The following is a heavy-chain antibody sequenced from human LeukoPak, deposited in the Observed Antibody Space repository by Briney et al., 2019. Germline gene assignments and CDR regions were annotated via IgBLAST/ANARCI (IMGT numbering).Heavy chain of an antibody. D-gene: IGHD3-3*01. CDR1: GFTFDDYA. Sequence: GGSLRLSCAASGFTFDDYAMHWVRQAPGKGLEWVSGISWNSGSIGYADSVKGRFTISRDNSKNMVYLQMDSLRVEDTAVYYCVSAAGAFDMWGQGTLVTVSS. CDR3: VSAAGAFDM. J-gene: IGHJ3*02. CDR2: ISWNSGSI. V-gene: IGHV3-9*01.